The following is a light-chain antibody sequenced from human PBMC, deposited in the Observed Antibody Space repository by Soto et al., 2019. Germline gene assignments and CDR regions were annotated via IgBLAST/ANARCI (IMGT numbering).Light chain of an antibody. J-gene: IGKJ3*01. CDR2: KAS. Sequence: DIQMTQSPSTLSASVGDRVTITCRASQSISSLLAWYQQKPGKAPKLLIYKASSLESGDPSRFSGSGSGTEFTLTISSLQPVDFATYYCQQSFTFGPGTKVDIK. V-gene: IGKV1-5*03. CDR1: QSISSL. CDR3: QQSFT.